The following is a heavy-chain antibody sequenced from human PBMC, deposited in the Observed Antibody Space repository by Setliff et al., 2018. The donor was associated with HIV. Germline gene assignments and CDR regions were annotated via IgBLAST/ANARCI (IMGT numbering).Heavy chain of an antibody. V-gene: IGHV4-39*01. CDR2: IYFSGTT. D-gene: IGHD3-16*02. Sequence: PSETLSLTCTVSGGSISSGSYYWGWIRQPPGKGLEWIGSIYFSGTTYYNPSLESRVTISVDTSKDQFSTKVTSVTAADTAVYYCVRHEGRSYYDYVWGSSRPVDAFDIWGQGTMVTV. CDR1: GGSISSGSYY. CDR3: VRHEGRSYYDYVWGSSRPVDAFDI. J-gene: IGHJ3*02.